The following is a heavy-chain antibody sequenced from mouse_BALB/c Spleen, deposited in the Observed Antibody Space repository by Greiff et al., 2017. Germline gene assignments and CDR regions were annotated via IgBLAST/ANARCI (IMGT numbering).Heavy chain of an antibody. D-gene: IGHD3-1*01. CDR1: GFSLTGYG. V-gene: IGHV2-6-7*01. Sequence: VQLQQSGPGLVAPSQSLSITCTVSGFSLTGYGVNWVRQPPGKGLEWLGMIWGDGSTDYNSALKSRLSISKDNSKSQVFLKMNSLQTDDTARYYCARDRGRALRAMDYWGQGTSVTVSS. CDR3: ARDRGRALRAMDY. J-gene: IGHJ4*01. CDR2: IWGDGST.